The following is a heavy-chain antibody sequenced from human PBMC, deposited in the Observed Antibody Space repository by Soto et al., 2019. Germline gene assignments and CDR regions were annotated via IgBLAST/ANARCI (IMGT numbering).Heavy chain of an antibody. J-gene: IGHJ6*02. CDR1: GDSISSGNKY. Sequence: SEPLSLTCTVSGDSISSGNKYWSWIRQPPGKGLEWIGYIFSSGTTYYNPSLKSRLTMSLDTSENQFSLKLNSLTDADTAVYYCARVPSPFDYYYAMDVWGQGTMVTVSS. V-gene: IGHV4-30-4*01. D-gene: IGHD3-16*01. CDR3: ARVPSPFDYYYAMDV. CDR2: IFSSGTT.